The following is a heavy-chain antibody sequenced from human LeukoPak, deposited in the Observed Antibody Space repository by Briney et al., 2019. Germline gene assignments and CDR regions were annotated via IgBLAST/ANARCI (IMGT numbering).Heavy chain of an antibody. Sequence: PGGSLRLSCAASGFTFDDYAMHWVRQAPGKGLEWVSGISWNSGSIGYADSVKGRFTISRDNAKNSLYLQMNSLRAEDTALYYCAKDMGGSGGSSASGYWGQGTLVTVSS. V-gene: IGHV3-9*01. J-gene: IGHJ4*02. CDR1: GFTFDDYA. CDR3: AKDMGGSGGSSASGY. CDR2: ISWNSGSI. D-gene: IGHD2-15*01.